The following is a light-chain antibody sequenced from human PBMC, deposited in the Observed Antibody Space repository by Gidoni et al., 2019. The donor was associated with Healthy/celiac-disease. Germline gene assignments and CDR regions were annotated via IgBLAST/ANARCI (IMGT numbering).Light chain of an antibody. Sequence: DIVLTQSPLSLPVTPGEPASSSCRSSQSLLHSNGYNYLDWYLQKPGQSPQLLIYLGSNRASGVPDRFSGSGSGTDFTLKISRVEAEDVGVYYCMQELQTPPFTFXPXTKVDIK. CDR3: MQELQTPPFT. V-gene: IGKV2-28*01. J-gene: IGKJ3*01. CDR2: LGS. CDR1: QSLLHSNGYNY.